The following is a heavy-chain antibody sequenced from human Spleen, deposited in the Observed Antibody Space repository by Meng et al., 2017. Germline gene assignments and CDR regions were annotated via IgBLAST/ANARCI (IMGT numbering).Heavy chain of an antibody. J-gene: IGHJ4*02. CDR3: SGRTFWSGSFYY. CDR2: IRSKAYAGTT. D-gene: IGHD3-3*01. Sequence: GESLKISCAASGFTFSSYAMSWVRQAPGKGLEWVAFIRSKAYAGTTEYAASVRGRFTISRDDSEGIAYLQMNSLRTEDTAVYYCSGRTFWSGSFYYWGQGTLVTVSS. CDR1: GFTFSSYA. V-gene: IGHV3-49*04.